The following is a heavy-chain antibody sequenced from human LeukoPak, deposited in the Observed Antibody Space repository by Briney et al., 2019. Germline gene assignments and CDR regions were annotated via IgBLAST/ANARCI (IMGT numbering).Heavy chain of an antibody. Sequence: GGSLRLSCAASGFTFSSYAMHWVRQAPGKGLEHVSAISSNGGSTYYANSVKGRFTISRDNSKNTLYLQMGSLRAEDMAVYYCARDAQYSSSWYDYWGQGTLVTVSS. CDR1: GFTFSSYA. CDR2: ISSNGGST. CDR3: ARDAQYSSSWYDY. J-gene: IGHJ4*02. D-gene: IGHD6-13*01. V-gene: IGHV3-64*01.